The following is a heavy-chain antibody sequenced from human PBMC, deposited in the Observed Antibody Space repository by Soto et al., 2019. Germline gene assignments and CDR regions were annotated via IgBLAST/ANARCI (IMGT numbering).Heavy chain of an antibody. CDR2: ISSSSSYI. V-gene: IGHV3-21*01. Sequence: EVQLVESGGGLVKPRGSLRLSCAASGFTFSSYSMNWVRQAPGKGLEWVSSISSSSSYIYYADSVKGRFTISRDNAKNSLYLQMNSLRAEDTAVYYCARDQYGDYVGYFDYWGQGTLVTVSS. D-gene: IGHD4-17*01. CDR1: GFTFSSYS. J-gene: IGHJ4*02. CDR3: ARDQYGDYVGYFDY.